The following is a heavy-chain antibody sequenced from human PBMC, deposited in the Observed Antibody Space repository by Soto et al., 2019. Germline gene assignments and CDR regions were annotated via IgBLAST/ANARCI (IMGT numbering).Heavy chain of an antibody. D-gene: IGHD4-17*01. CDR3: ARDRTTVLDDAFDI. CDR1: GFTFSSYS. Sequence: PGGSLRLSCAASGFTFSSYSMNWVRQAPGKGLEWVSPISSSSSYIYYADSVKGRFTISRDNAKNSLYLQMNSLRAEDTAVYYCARDRTTVLDDAFDIWGQGTMVTVSS. V-gene: IGHV3-21*01. CDR2: ISSSSSYI. J-gene: IGHJ3*02.